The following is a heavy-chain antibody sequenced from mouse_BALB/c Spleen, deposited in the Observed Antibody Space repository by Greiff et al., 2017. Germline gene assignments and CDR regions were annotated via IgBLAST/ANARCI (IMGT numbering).Heavy chain of an antibody. Sequence: QVQLKQSGPGLVAPSQSLSITCTVSGFSLTSYGVHWVRQPPGKGLEWLGVIWAGGSTNYNSALMSRLSISKDNSKSQVFLKMNSLQTDDTAMYYCARIYYDYDRFAYWGQGTLVTVSA. J-gene: IGHJ3*01. CDR2: IWAGGST. CDR1: GFSLTSYG. CDR3: ARIYYDYDRFAY. V-gene: IGHV2-9*02. D-gene: IGHD2-4*01.